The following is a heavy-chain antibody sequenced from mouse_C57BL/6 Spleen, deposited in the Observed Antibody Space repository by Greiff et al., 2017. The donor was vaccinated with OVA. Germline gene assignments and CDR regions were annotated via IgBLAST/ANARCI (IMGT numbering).Heavy chain of an antibody. CDR1: GYAFSSYW. CDR3: ARSTYGNLYYAMDD. D-gene: IGHD2-1*01. Sequence: VQLVESGAELVKPGASVKISCKASGYAFSSYWMNWVKQRPGKGLEWIGQIYPGDGDTNYNGKFKGKATLTADKSSSTAYMQLSSLTSEDSAVYFCARSTYGNLYYAMDDWGQGTSVTVSS. V-gene: IGHV1-80*01. CDR2: IYPGDGDT. J-gene: IGHJ4*01.